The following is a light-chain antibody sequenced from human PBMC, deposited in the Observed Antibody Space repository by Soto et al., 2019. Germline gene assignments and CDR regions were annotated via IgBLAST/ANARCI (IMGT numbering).Light chain of an antibody. V-gene: IGKV4-1*01. Sequence: DVVMTQSPDSLAVSLGERATINCKSSQTVLFSHNNRNYLAWYQQKPRQPPKLLIYWASTRESGIPDRFSGSGSGTDFTLTINNLQAEDVAVYYCQQYYTIPLTFGGGTKVEIK. CDR3: QQYYTIPLT. CDR1: QTVLFSHNNRNY. J-gene: IGKJ4*01. CDR2: WAS.